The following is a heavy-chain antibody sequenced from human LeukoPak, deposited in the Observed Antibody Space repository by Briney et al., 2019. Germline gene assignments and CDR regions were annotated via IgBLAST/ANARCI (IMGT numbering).Heavy chain of an antibody. J-gene: IGHJ4*02. CDR2: IRYDGSNK. CDR1: GFTFSNYG. CDR3: ARVEDGYSSSWYDY. V-gene: IGHV3-30*02. Sequence: GGSLRLSCAASGFTFSNYGMHWVRQAPGKGLEWVAFIRYDGSNKYYADSVKGRFTISRDNSKNTLYLQMNSLRAEDTAVYYCARVEDGYSSSWYDYWGQGTLVTVSS. D-gene: IGHD6-13*01.